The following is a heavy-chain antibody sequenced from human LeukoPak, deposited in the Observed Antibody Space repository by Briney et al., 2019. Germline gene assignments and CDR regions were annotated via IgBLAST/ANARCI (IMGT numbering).Heavy chain of an antibody. V-gene: IGHV3-43*02. D-gene: IGHD4-17*01. Sequence: GGSLRLSCAASGFTFDDFAMHWVRQAPGKGLEWVSLISGDGGSTYYADSVKGRFTISRDNSKNSLYLQMNSLRTEDTASYYCARGYGGYSGGDYWGQGTLVTVSS. CDR2: ISGDGGST. CDR3: ARGYGGYSGGDY. J-gene: IGHJ4*02. CDR1: GFTFDDFA.